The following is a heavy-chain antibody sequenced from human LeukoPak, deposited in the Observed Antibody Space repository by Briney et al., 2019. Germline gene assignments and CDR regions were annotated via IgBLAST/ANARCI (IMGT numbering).Heavy chain of an antibody. V-gene: IGHV4-59*01. CDR2: IYYSGST. CDR3: ARVGGSSWSGYYYYGMDV. D-gene: IGHD6-13*01. Sequence: SETLSLTCTVSGGSISGYYWSWIRQPPGKGLEWIGYIYYSGSTNYNPSLKSRVTISLDTSKNQFSLNLSSVSAADTAVYYCARVGGSSWSGYYYYGMDVWGQGTTVTVSS. CDR1: GGSISGYY. J-gene: IGHJ6*02.